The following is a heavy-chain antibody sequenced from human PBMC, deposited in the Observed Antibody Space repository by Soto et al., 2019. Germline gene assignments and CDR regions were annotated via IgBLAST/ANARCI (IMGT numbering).Heavy chain of an antibody. J-gene: IGHJ6*02. CDR1: GYTFTSYA. CDR2: INAGNGNT. CDR3: ARLAYSSGWYGAPGYYYGMDV. D-gene: IGHD6-19*01. Sequence: ASVKVSCKASGYTFTSYAMHWVRQAPGQRLEWMGWINAGNGNTKYSQKFQGRVTTTRDTSASTAYMELSSLRSEDTAVYYCARLAYSSGWYGAPGYYYGMDVWGQGTTVTVSS. V-gene: IGHV1-3*01.